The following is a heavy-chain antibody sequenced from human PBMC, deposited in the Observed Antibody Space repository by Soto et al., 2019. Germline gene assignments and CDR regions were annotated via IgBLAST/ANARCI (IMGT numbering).Heavy chain of an antibody. CDR1: GFTFSNYW. CDR2: IKEDGSEK. J-gene: IGHJ4*02. V-gene: IGHV3-7*03. D-gene: IGHD6-19*01. CDR3: VRFSILVSGRGRGAFFDS. Sequence: EVQLVESGGGLVQPGGSLRLSCAASGFTFSNYWMSWVRQVPGKGLAWVSNIKEDGSEKYYVDSVKGRFTISRDNAKNSVHPQMNSLRDEDTAVYYCVRFSILVSGRGRGAFFDSWGQGTPVTVSS.